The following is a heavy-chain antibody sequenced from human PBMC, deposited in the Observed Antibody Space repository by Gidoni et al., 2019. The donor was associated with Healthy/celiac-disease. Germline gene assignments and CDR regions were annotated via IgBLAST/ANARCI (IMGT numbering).Heavy chain of an antibody. V-gene: IGHV1-46*01. CDR1: GYTFTSYY. CDR3: ARALGDYVTFDY. CDR2: INPSGGST. Sequence: QVQLVQSGAEVKKPGASVKVSCKASGYTFTSYYMHWVRQAPGQGLEWMGIINPSGGSTSYAQKFQGRVTMTRDTSTSTVYMELSSLRSEDTAVYCCARALGDYVTFDYWGQGTLVTVSS. J-gene: IGHJ4*02. D-gene: IGHD4-17*01.